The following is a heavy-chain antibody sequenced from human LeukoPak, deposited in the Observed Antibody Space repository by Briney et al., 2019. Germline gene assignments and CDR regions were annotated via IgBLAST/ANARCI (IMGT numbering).Heavy chain of an antibody. V-gene: IGHV3-30-3*01. CDR2: ISYDGSNK. CDR3: ARDEDSSGQYNWFDP. J-gene: IGHJ5*02. Sequence: GRSLRLSCAASGFSFSSYAMHWVRQAPGKGLEWVAVISYDGSNKYYADSVKGRFTISRDNSKNTLYLQMNSLRAEDTAVYYCARDEDSSGQYNWFDPWGQGTLVTVSS. CDR1: GFSFSSYA. D-gene: IGHD3-22*01.